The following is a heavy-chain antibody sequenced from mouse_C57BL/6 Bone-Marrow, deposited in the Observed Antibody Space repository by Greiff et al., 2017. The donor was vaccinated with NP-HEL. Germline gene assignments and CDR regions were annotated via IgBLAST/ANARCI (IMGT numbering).Heavy chain of an antibody. V-gene: IGHV1-72*01. Sequence: QVQLQQPGAELVKPGASVKLSCKASGYTFPSYWMHWVKQRPGRGLEWIGRIDPNSGGTKYNEKFKSKATLTVDKPSSTAYMQLSSLTSEDSAVYYCARSGRQLRLRRAWFAYWGQGTLVTVSA. CDR2: IDPNSGGT. J-gene: IGHJ3*01. D-gene: IGHD3-2*02. CDR1: GYTFPSYW. CDR3: ARSGRQLRLRRAWFAY.